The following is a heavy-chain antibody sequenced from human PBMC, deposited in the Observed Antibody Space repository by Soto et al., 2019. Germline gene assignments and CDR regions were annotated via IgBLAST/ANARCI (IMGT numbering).Heavy chain of an antibody. J-gene: IGHJ4*02. Sequence: EVQLLESGGGLVQPGGSLRLSCAASGFTFSSYAMSWVRQAPGKGLEWVSAIRGSGGSTYYADSVKGRFTISRDNSKNTLYLQMNSLRAEDTAVYYCAKPPQKCSSTSCPFDYWGQGTLVTVSS. CDR3: AKPPQKCSSTSCPFDY. V-gene: IGHV3-23*01. D-gene: IGHD2-2*01. CDR1: GFTFSSYA. CDR2: IRGSGGST.